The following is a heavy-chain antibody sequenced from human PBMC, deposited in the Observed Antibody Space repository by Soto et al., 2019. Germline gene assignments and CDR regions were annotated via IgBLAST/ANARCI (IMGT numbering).Heavy chain of an antibody. J-gene: IGHJ5*02. CDR1: AYSFTTYH. CDR3: ARGDIVLVPASEGNWFDP. CDR2: INPDAGAT. Sequence: QVQLVQSGAEVKKPGASVTLSCKASAYSFTTYHIHWVRQAPGQGLEWMGLINPDAGATNYAQRFQGRLRLTRDTSTSTVYMELRSLRFDDTAVYYCARGDIVLVPASEGNWFDPWGQGTLVTVSS. D-gene: IGHD2-2*01. V-gene: IGHV1-46*01.